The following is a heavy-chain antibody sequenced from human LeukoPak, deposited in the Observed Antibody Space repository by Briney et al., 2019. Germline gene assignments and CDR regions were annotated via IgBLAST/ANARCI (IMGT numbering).Heavy chain of an antibody. CDR2: ISSRTSTI. CDR1: AFTFSSYS. V-gene: IGHV3-48*01. Sequence: GGSLRLSCAASAFTFSSYSMNWVRQAPGKGLEWVSYISSRTSTIYYTDSVKGRFTISRDNAQNSLYLQMNGLRAEDTAVYYCARDPSWERPRSFDYWGQGTLVTVSS. J-gene: IGHJ4*02. CDR3: ARDPSWERPRSFDY. D-gene: IGHD1-26*01.